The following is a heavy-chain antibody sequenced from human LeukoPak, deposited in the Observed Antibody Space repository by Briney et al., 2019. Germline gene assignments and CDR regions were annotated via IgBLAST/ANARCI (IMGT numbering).Heavy chain of an antibody. CDR3: ARALPTYYYDSSGYYRDY. D-gene: IGHD3-22*01. V-gene: IGHV1-2*02. Sequence: ASVKVSCKASGYTFTGYYMDWVRQAPGQGLEWMGWINPNSGGTNYAQRFQGRVTMTRDTSISTAYMELSRLRSDDTAVYYCARALPTYYYDSSGYYRDYWGQGTLVTVSS. CDR1: GYTFTGYY. CDR2: INPNSGGT. J-gene: IGHJ4*02.